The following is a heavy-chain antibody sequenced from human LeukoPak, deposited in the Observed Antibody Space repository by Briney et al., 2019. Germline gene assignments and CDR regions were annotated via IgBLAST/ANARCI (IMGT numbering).Heavy chain of an antibody. D-gene: IGHD1-14*01. J-gene: IGHJ6*03. CDR1: GFTFSSYS. Sequence: GGSLRLSCAASGFTFSSYSKNWVRQAPGKGLEWVSSISSSSSYIYYADSVKGRFTISRDNSKNTLYLQMNSLRAEDTAVYYCAKEPGYYYYYMDVWGKGTTVTVSS. V-gene: IGHV3-21*04. CDR3: AKEPGYYYYYMDV. CDR2: ISSSSSYI.